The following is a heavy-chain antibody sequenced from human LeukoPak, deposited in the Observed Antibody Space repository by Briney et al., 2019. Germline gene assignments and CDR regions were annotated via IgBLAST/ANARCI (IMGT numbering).Heavy chain of an antibody. D-gene: IGHD1-26*01. J-gene: IGHJ4*02. CDR1: GYTFTSYG. CDR2: ISAYNGNT. CDR3: ARAPFGWELQPFDY. Sequence: ASVKVSCMASGYTFTSYGISWVRQAPGQGLEWMGWISAYNGNTNYAQKLQGRVTMTTDTSTSTAYMELRSLRSDDTAVYYCARAPFGWELQPFDYWGQGTLVTVSS. V-gene: IGHV1-18*01.